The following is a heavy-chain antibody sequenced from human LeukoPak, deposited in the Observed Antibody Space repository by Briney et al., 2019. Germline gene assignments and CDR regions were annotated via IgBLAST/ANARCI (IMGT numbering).Heavy chain of an antibody. CDR2: ISSSSSYI. Sequence: GGSLRLSCAASGFTFSSYSMNWVRQAPGKGLEWVSSISSSSSYIYYADSVKGRFTISRDNAKNSVFLQMNSLRADDTAMYYCASSSYSCSSSWGQGTLVTVSS. CDR3: ASSSYSCSSS. J-gene: IGHJ5*02. D-gene: IGHD3-10*01. CDR1: GFTFSSYS. V-gene: IGHV3-21*01.